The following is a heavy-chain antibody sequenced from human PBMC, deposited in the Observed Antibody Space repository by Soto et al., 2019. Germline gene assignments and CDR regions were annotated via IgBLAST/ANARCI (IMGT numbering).Heavy chain of an antibody. CDR2: ISGSGGST. Sequence: VGSLRLSCAASGFTFSSDAMSWFRQARGKGLEWVSAISGSGGSTYYADSVKGRFTISRDNSKNTLYLQMNSLRAEDTAVYYCAKPLPVVPAGKPWSSPFYYYYYGMDVWGQATTVTVSS. V-gene: IGHV3-23*01. D-gene: IGHD2-2*01. J-gene: IGHJ6*02. CDR3: AKPLPVVPAGKPWSSPFYYYYYGMDV. CDR1: GFTFSSDA.